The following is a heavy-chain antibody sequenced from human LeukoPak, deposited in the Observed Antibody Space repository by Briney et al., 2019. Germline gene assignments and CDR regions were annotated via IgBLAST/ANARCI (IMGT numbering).Heavy chain of an antibody. J-gene: IGHJ5*02. CDR2: ISGSGGST. CDR1: GFTFSSYA. D-gene: IGHD4-17*01. Sequence: PGRSLRLSCAASGFTFSSYAMSWVRQAPGKGLEWVSGISGSGGSTYYADSVKGRFTISRDNSKNTLYLQMNSLRAEDTAVYYCAKVARHHPTPEYGDGGWFDPWGQGTLVTVSS. CDR3: AKVARHHPTPEYGDGGWFDP. V-gene: IGHV3-23*01.